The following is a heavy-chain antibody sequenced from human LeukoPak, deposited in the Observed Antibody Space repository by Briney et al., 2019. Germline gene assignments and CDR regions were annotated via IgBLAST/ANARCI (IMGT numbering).Heavy chain of an antibody. V-gene: IGHV3-9*01. CDR1: GFTFDDYA. CDR2: ISWNSGSI. Sequence: GRSLRLSCAASGFTFDDYAMHWVRQAPGKGLEWVSGISWNSGSIGYADSVKGRFTISRDNAKNSLYLQMNSLRAEDTALYYCARDVDVARGQPGCILSLWGQGTLVTVSS. J-gene: IGHJ4*02. CDR3: ARDVDVARGQPGCILSL. D-gene: IGHD1-1*01.